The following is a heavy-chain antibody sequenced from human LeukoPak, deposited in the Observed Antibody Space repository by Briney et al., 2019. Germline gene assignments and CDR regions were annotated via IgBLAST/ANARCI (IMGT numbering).Heavy chain of an antibody. V-gene: IGHV3-30*04. D-gene: IGHD3-10*01. CDR1: GFTFSSYA. CDR3: AKDIGSYYDY. CDR2: ISYDGSNK. Sequence: GGSLRLSCAASGFTFSSYAMHWVRQAPGKGLEWVAVISYDGSNKYYADSVKGRFTISRDNSKNTLYLEMNSLRAEDTAVYYCAKDIGSYYDYWGQGILVTVSS. J-gene: IGHJ4*02.